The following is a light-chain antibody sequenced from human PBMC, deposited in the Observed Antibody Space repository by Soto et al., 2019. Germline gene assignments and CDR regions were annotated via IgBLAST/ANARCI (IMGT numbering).Light chain of an antibody. CDR3: QQYGSSRTWT. V-gene: IGKV3-20*01. J-gene: IGKJ1*01. CDR1: QSVSSTS. Sequence: EIVLTHSPCTLSLSPGSRATLSCRAGQSVSSTSLAWYQQKPGQAPRLLIYGASTRATGIPDRFSGSGSGTDFTLTISRLETEDFAVYYCQQYGSSRTWTFGQGTKVDIK. CDR2: GAS.